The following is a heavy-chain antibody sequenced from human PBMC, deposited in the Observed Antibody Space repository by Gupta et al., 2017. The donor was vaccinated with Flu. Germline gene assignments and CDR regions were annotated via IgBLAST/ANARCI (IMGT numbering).Heavy chain of an antibody. Sequence: EVQLVESGGGLVQPGGSLRLSCAASGFTVSTNYMNWVRQAPGKGLEWVSAIYSGGATYYADSVKGRFTISRDISKNTLYLQMDSLRAEDTAVYYCARNSSSSGYTLDYWGQGTLVTVSS. CDR2: IYSGGAT. CDR1: GFTVSTNY. D-gene: IGHD3-22*01. J-gene: IGHJ4*02. CDR3: ARNSSSSGYTLDY. V-gene: IGHV3-66*02.